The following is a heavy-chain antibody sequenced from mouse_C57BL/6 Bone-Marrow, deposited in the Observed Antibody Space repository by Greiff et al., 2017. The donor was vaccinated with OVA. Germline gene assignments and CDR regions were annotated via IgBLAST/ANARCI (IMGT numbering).Heavy chain of an antibody. CDR3: ARVVYDGYAFAD. CDR2: ISDGGSYT. J-gene: IGHJ3*01. Sequence: EVKLVESGGGLVKPGGSLKLSCAASGFTFSSYAMSWVRQTPEKRLEWVATISDGGSYTYYPDNVKGRFTISRDNAKNNLYLQMSHLKSEDTAMYYCARVVYDGYAFADGGQGTLVTVSA. D-gene: IGHD2-3*01. CDR1: GFTFSSYA. V-gene: IGHV5-4*03.